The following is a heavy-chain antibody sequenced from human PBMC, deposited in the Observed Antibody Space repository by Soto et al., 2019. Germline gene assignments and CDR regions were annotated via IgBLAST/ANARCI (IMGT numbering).Heavy chain of an antibody. Sequence: ASVKVSFKASGGTFSSYAISWVRQAPGQGLEWMGGIIPIFGTANYAQKFQGRVTITADESTSTAYMELSSLRSEDTAVYYCARDFIFACRFGVVICRPSGDYRMDVWGQGTTVTVSS. CDR1: GGTFSSYA. V-gene: IGHV1-69*13. D-gene: IGHD3-3*01. CDR3: ARDFIFACRFGVVICRPSGDYRMDV. J-gene: IGHJ6*02. CDR2: IIPIFGTA.